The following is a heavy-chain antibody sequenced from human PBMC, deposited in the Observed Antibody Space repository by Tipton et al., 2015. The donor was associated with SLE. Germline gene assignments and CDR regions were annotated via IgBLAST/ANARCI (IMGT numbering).Heavy chain of an antibody. D-gene: IGHD4-23*01. CDR1: GFTFSSYA. Sequence: SLRLSCAASGFTFSSYAMHWVRQAPGKGLEWVAVISYDGSNKYYADSVKGRFTISRDNSKNTLYLQMNSLRAEDTAVYYCARDTYGGAFDIWGQGTMVTVSS. CDR2: ISYDGSNK. V-gene: IGHV3-30*04. CDR3: ARDTYGGAFDI. J-gene: IGHJ3*02.